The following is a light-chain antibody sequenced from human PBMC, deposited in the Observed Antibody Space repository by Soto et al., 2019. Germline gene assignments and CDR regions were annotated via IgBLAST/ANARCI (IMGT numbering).Light chain of an antibody. V-gene: IGKV1-39*01. CDR1: QSISNY. J-gene: IGKJ1*01. CDR2: AAS. CDR3: QQSYSNPKT. Sequence: DIQMTQSPSSLSASVGDRVTITCRASQSISNYLNWYQQKPGEAPHLLIYAASTLQSGVPSRFSGSGSGTDFTLTISTLQPEEFATYYCQQSYSNPKTFGQGTKVEIK.